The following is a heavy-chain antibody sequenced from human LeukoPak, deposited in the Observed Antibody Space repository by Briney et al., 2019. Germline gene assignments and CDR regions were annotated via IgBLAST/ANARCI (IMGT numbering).Heavy chain of an antibody. CDR1: GFTVSSNY. D-gene: IGHD4-17*01. Sequence: PGGSLRLSCAASGFTVSSNYMSWVRQAPGKGLEWVSVIYSGGSTYYADSVKGRFTISRDNSKNTLYLQMNSLRAEDTAVYYCARDFDYGDYYFDCWGQGTLVTVSS. CDR3: ARDFDYGDYYFDC. V-gene: IGHV3-66*01. J-gene: IGHJ4*02. CDR2: IYSGGST.